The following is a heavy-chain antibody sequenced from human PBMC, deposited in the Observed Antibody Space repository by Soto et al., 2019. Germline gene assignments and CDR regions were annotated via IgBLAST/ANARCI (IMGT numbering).Heavy chain of an antibody. CDR3: ARHGPLAASLPIKQVLRYFDWPRGFDP. V-gene: IGHV4-39*01. J-gene: IGHJ5*02. CDR2: IYDSGST. CDR1: GGSISSSSDY. Sequence: PSETLSLTCTVSGGSISSSSDYWGWIRQPPGKGREWIGSIYDSGSTYYNPSLKSRVTISVDTSKNQFSLKLSSVTAADTAVYYCARHGPLAASLPIKQVLRYFDWPRGFDPWGQGTLVTVSS. D-gene: IGHD3-9*01.